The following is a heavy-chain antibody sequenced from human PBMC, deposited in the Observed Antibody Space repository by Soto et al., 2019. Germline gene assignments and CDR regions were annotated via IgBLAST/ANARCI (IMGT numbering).Heavy chain of an antibody. CDR2: IYDSGST. D-gene: IGHD2-2*01. CDR3: VRSSISRFDP. J-gene: IGHJ5*02. CDR1: GGSTNNYY. V-gene: IGHV4-59*01. Sequence: SETLSLTCTVSGGSTNNYYWSWIRQPPGKGLEWIGYIYDSGSTNYNPSLKSRVTISVDTSKSQLSLKLTSVTAADTAVYYCVRSSISRFDPRGQGTLVTVSS.